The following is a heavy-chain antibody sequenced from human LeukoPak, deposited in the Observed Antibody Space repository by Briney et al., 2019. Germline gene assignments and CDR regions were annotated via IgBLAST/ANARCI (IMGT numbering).Heavy chain of an antibody. D-gene: IGHD2-15*01. Sequence: GGSLRLSCVASGFTFSSYAMSWVRQAPGKGLEWVSAISGSGGTTYYADSVKGRFTISRDNSKNTLYLQMNSLRAEDTAVYYCARGGYCSGGSCYGPDYWGQGTLVTVSS. CDR2: ISGSGGTT. J-gene: IGHJ4*02. V-gene: IGHV3-23*01. CDR3: ARGGYCSGGSCYGPDY. CDR1: GFTFSSYA.